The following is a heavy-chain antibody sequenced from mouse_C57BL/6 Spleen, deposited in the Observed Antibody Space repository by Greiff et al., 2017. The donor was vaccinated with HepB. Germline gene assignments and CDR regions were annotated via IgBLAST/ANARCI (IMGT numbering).Heavy chain of an antibody. J-gene: IGHJ2*01. V-gene: IGHV1-82*01. CDR3: ARGNYYGSRRNYFDY. D-gene: IGHD1-1*01. CDR1: GYAFSSSW. CDR2: IYPGDGDT. Sequence: VQRVESGPELVKPGASVKISCKASGYAFSSSWMNWVKQRPGKGLEWIGRIYPGDGDTNYNGKFKGKATLTADKSSSTAYMQLSSLTSEDSAVYFCARGNYYGSRRNYFDYWGQGTTLTVSS.